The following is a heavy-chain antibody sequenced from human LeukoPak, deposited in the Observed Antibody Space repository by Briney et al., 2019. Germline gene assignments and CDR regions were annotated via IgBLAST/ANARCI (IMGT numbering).Heavy chain of an antibody. CDR2: IHHSGST. D-gene: IGHD3-16*01. V-gene: IGHV4-34*01. J-gene: IGHJ4*02. CDR3: ATFRWGVGFEY. Sequence: SETLSLTCAVYGRSSSGSFSDYYWTCIRQTPGKGLEWIGEIHHSGSTNYNPSLKSRVTISVDTSKNQFSLKLNSSTAADTAVYYCATFRWGVGFEYWGQGTLATVSS. CDR1: GRSSSGSFSDYY.